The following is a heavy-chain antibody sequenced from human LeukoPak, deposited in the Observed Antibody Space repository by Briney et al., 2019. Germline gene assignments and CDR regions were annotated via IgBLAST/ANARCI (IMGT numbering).Heavy chain of an antibody. CDR2: IYQSGST. CDR3: ARVYSSGSRAFQY. CDR1: SASISSGGYY. V-gene: IGHV4-30-2*01. D-gene: IGHD6-19*01. J-gene: IGHJ1*01. Sequence: SQTLSLTCTVSSASISSGGYYWSWIRQPPGKGLEWIGYIYQSGSTYYNPSLKSPVTISVDRSKNQFSLKLSSVTAADTAVYYCARVYSSGSRAFQYWGQGTLVTVSS.